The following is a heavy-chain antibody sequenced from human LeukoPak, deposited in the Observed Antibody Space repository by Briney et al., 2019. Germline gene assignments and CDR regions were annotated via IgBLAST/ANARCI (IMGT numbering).Heavy chain of an antibody. J-gene: IGHJ4*02. CDR2: IYSGGST. CDR1: GFTFSNNY. V-gene: IGHV3-53*01. D-gene: IGHD3-22*01. CDR3: ARGGDYYSFDY. Sequence: GGSLRLSCAASGFTFSNNYMSWVRRAPGKGLEWVSVIYSGGSTYYADSVKGRFTVSRDNSKNTLYLQMSSLRAEDTAVYYCARGGDYYSFDYWGQGTLVTVSS.